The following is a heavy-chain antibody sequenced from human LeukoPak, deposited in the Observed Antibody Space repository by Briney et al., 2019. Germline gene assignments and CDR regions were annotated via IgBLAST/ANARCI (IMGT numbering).Heavy chain of an antibody. D-gene: IGHD6-13*01. CDR1: GFTFVDYA. Sequence: GGSLRLSCAASGFTFVDYAMHWVRQAPGKGLEWVSGISWNSGSIGYADSVKGRFTISRDNAKNSLYLQMNSLRAEDTALYYCAKDTLSSWYGAFDIWGQGTMVTVSS. CDR3: AKDTLSSWYGAFDI. V-gene: IGHV3-9*01. J-gene: IGHJ3*02. CDR2: ISWNSGSI.